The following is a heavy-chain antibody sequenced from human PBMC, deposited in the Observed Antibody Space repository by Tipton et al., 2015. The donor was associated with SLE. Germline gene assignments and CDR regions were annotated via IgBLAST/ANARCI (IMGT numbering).Heavy chain of an antibody. CDR2: IYNSGST. Sequence: TLSLTCTVSGGSISSYYWSWIRQPAGKGLEWIGRIYNSGSTNYNPSLKSRVTMSEDTSKNQFSLKLSSVTAADTAVYYCARAYYDFWSGYYHDAFDIWGQGTMVTVSS. D-gene: IGHD3-3*01. V-gene: IGHV4-4*07. CDR3: ARAYYDFWSGYYHDAFDI. J-gene: IGHJ3*02. CDR1: GGSISSYY.